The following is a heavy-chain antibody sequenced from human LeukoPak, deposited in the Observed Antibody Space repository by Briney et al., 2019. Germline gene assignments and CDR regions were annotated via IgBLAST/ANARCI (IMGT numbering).Heavy chain of an antibody. CDR3: ARHLSVDYDFWSGYSPGYFDL. CDR1: GGSISSYY. V-gene: IGHV4-59*08. J-gene: IGHJ2*01. D-gene: IGHD3-3*01. Sequence: SETLSLTCTVSGGSISSYYWSWIRQPPGKGLEWIGYIYYSGTTNYNPSLKSRVTISVDTSKNQFSLKLSSVTAADTAVYYCARHLSVDYDFWSGYSPGYFDLWGRGTLVTVSS. CDR2: IYYSGTT.